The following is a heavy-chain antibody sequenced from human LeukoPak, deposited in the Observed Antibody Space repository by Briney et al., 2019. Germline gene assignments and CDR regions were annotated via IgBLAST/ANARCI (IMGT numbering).Heavy chain of an antibody. Sequence: SETLSLTCTVSGGSISSGGYYWSWIRQHPGTGLEWIGYIYYSGSTYYNPSLKSRVTISVDTSKNQFSLKLSSVTAADTAVYYCARVLTYYDFWSGYYVGWDYYYYYGMDVWGQGTTVTVSS. J-gene: IGHJ6*02. CDR1: GGSISSGGYY. V-gene: IGHV4-31*03. CDR3: ARVLTYYDFWSGYYVGWDYYYYYGMDV. D-gene: IGHD3-3*01. CDR2: IYYSGST.